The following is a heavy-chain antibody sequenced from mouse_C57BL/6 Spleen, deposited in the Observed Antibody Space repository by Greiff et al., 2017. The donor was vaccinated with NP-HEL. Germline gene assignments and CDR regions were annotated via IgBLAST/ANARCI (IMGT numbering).Heavy chain of an antibody. J-gene: IGHJ3*01. CDR3: AREGLRRSPFAY. V-gene: IGHV1-55*01. CDR2: IYPGSGST. Sequence: QVQLQQPGAELVKPGASVKMSCKASGYTFTSYWITWVKQRPGQGLAWIGDIYPGSGSTNYNEKFKSKATLTVDTSSSTAYMQLSSLTSEDSAVYYCAREGLRRSPFAYWGQGTLVTVSA. CDR1: GYTFTSYW. D-gene: IGHD2-2*01.